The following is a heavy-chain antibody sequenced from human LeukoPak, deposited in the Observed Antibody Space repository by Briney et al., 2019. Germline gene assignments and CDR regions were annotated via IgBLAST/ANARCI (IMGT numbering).Heavy chain of an antibody. CDR3: ARETSSFWSAPWRAFDI. CDR1: GFTFSSYS. V-gene: IGHV3-21*01. CDR2: ISSSSSYI. Sequence: GGSPRLSCAASGFTFSSYSMNWVRQAPGKGLEWVSSISSSSSYIYYADSAKGRFTISRDNAKNSLCLQMNSLRAEDTAVYYCARETSSFWSAPWRAFDIWGQGTMVTVSS. J-gene: IGHJ3*02. D-gene: IGHD3-3*01.